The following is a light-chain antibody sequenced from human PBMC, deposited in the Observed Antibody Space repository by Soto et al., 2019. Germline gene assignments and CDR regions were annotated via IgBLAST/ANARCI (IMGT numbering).Light chain of an antibody. CDR2: SAS. J-gene: IGKJ4*01. V-gene: IGKV1-9*01. CDR1: QALSNY. CDR3: QQLNSYPLT. Sequence: DIQLTQSPSVLSASVGDTVTISFLASQALSNYLAWYQQKPGKAPDLLIYSASTLQSGVPSRFSGSGSGTEFTLTISSLQPEDFATYYCQQLNSYPLTFGGGTKVDIK.